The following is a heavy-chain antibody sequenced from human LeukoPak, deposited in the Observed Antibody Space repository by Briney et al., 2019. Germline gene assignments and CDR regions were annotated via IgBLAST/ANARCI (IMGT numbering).Heavy chain of an antibody. CDR2: IKSKTDGGTT. CDR3: TTVSPLALLEWLPYYYYYYMDV. Sequence: GGSLRLSCAASGFTFSSYAMSWVRQAPGKGLEWVGRIKSKTDGGTTDYAAPVKGRFTISRDDSKNTLYLQMNSLKTEDTAVYYCTTVSPLALLEWLPYYYYYYMDVWGKGTTVTVSS. J-gene: IGHJ6*03. D-gene: IGHD3-3*01. V-gene: IGHV3-15*01. CDR1: GFTFSSYA.